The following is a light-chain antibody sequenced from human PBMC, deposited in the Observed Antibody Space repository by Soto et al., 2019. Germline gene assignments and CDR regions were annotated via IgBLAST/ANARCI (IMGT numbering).Light chain of an antibody. CDR3: QQYFHYPVT. CDR1: QDINNW. J-gene: IGKJ2*01. Sequence: DLQMTQSPSTLSAFVGDRVTITCRATQDINNWLAWYQQKPGKAPRLLIYDVSTLQTGVPSRFSGRGSGTEATLIISSLQPYDVATYYCQQYFHYPVTFGRGTKVEIK. V-gene: IGKV1-5*01. CDR2: DVS.